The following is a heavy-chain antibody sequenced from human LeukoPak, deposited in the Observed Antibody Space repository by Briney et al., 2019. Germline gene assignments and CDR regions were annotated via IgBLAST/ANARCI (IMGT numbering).Heavy chain of an antibody. D-gene: IGHD3-22*01. Sequence: SETLSLTCTVSGGSISSDYLNWIRQPPGKGLEWIGYIHYSGSTDYNPSPKSRVTMSVDTSNNRFSLKLSSVTAADTAVYYCVGDSSGYFPAWGQGTLVTVSP. CDR3: VGDSSGYFPA. V-gene: IGHV4-59*01. CDR2: IHYSGST. CDR1: GGSISSDY. J-gene: IGHJ5*02.